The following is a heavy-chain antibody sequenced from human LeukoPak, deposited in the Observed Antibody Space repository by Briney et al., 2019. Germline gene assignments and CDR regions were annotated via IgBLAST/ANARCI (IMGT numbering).Heavy chain of an antibody. V-gene: IGHV4-59*01. Sequence: PSETLSLTCTVSGGSISSYYWSWIRQPPGKGLEWIGYIYYSGSTNYNPSLESRVTISVDTSKNQFSLKLSSVTAADTAVYYCARDIPLPYSSGVGFDYWGQGTLVTVSS. D-gene: IGHD6-19*01. CDR3: ARDIPLPYSSGVGFDY. J-gene: IGHJ4*02. CDR2: IYYSGST. CDR1: GGSISSYY.